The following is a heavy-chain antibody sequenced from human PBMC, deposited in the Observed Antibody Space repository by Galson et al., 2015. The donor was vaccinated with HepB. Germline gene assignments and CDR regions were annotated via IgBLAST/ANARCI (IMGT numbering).Heavy chain of an antibody. J-gene: IGHJ3*01. Sequence: SLRLSCAASGFTFTSYVMSWVRQAPGKGLESASTISGNGGSTYYADSVKGRFTISRDNSKNTLYPQMNSLRPEDTAVYYCVIDDYTRAFDLWGQGTMVTVSS. D-gene: IGHD4-11*01. CDR2: ISGNGGST. V-gene: IGHV3-64D*06. CDR3: VIDDYTRAFDL. CDR1: GFTFTSYV.